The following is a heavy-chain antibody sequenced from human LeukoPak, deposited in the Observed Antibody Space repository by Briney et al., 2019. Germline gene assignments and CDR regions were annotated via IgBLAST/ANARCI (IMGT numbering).Heavy chain of an antibody. CDR1: GGSISSYY. CDR2: IYYSGST. CDR3: ARHIDVRSHASYYYYGMDV. V-gene: IGHV4-59*08. J-gene: IGHJ6*02. D-gene: IGHD2-15*01. Sequence: SETLSLTCTVSGGSISSYYWSWIRQPPGKGLEWIGYIYYSGSTNYSPSLKSRVTISVDTSKNQFSLKLSSVTAADTAVYYCARHIDVRSHASYYYYGMDVWGQGTTVTVSS.